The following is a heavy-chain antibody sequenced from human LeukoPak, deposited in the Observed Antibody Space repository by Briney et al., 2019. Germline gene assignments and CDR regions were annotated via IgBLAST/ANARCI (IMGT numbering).Heavy chain of an antibody. D-gene: IGHD6-19*01. V-gene: IGHV1-18*01. J-gene: IGHJ4*02. CDR1: GYTFTSYG. CDR3: ARDAPSVAVAGGPDY. CDR2: ISVYNGNI. Sequence: GASVKVSCKASGYTFTSYGISWVRQAPGQGLEWMGWISVYNGNIDYAQKLQGRVTMTADTSTSTAYMELRSLTSDDTAIYCCARDAPSVAVAGGPDYWGQGTLVSVSS.